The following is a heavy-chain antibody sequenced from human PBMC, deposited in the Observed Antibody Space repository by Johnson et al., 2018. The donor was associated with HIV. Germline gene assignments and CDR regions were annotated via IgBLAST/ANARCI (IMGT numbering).Heavy chain of an antibody. CDR3: ATDNWQYGFDS. V-gene: IGHV3-15*01. CDR1: GFTFTNAW. Sequence: VQLVESGGGLVKPGGSLRLSCAASGFTFTNAWMSWVRQAPGKGLEWVGRFKGKTDGWTTDFAAPVKGRFTISRDDSKITLYLQMNSLRTDDTAVYYCATDNWQYGFDSWGQGTIVTVSS. CDR2: FKGKTDGWTT. J-gene: IGHJ3*02.